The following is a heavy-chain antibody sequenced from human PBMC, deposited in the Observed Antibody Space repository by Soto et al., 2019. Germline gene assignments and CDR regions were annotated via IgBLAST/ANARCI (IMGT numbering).Heavy chain of an antibody. CDR3: VMVDNYVTPTPQDV. CDR2: ISPYTGNT. Sequence: QVQLVQSGDEVKKPGASVKVSCKASGYIFVNYGIAWVRQAPRQGLEWMGWISPYTGNTHSASKVQGRLTMTIDTSTSTAYMDLGSLTSDDAAVYYCVMVDNYVTPTPQDVWGQGTTVTVSS. J-gene: IGHJ6*02. CDR1: GYIFVNYG. D-gene: IGHD3-16*01. V-gene: IGHV1-18*01.